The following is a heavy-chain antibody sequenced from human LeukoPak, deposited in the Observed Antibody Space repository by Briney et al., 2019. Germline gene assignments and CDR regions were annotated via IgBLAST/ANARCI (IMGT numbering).Heavy chain of an antibody. CDR1: GYTFTAYF. CDR2: INPNTGGT. J-gene: IGHJ4*02. Sequence: ASVKVSCKASGYTFTAYFMHWVRQAPGQGLEWMGWINPNTGGTNYAQNFQGRVTMTRDTSISTAYMELSRLTSDDTAAYYCARGYCRGVSCYSLELWGQGTLVTVSS. D-gene: IGHD2-15*01. V-gene: IGHV1-2*02. CDR3: ARGYCRGVSCYSLEL.